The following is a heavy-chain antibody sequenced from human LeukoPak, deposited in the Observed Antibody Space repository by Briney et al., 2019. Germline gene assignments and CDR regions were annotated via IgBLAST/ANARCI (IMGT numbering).Heavy chain of an antibody. J-gene: IGHJ4*02. V-gene: IGHV3-30*02. CDR1: GFSFSGYG. D-gene: IGHD2-2*01. Sequence: GGSLRLSCAASGFSFSGYGMHWVRQAPGKGLEWVAFIRYDGSNEYYADSVKGRFTISRDKSKNTLSLQMNGLRVEDTAVYYCARDHRGSCSSTSCSPLGYWGQGTLVTVSS. CDR3: ARDHRGSCSSTSCSPLGY. CDR2: IRYDGSNE.